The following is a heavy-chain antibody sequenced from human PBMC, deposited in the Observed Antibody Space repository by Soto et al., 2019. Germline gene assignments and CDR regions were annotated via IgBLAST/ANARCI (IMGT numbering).Heavy chain of an antibody. CDR3: ARDRSVVVVPATPDY. CDR2: ISYDGSNK. J-gene: IGHJ4*02. V-gene: IGHV3-30-3*01. D-gene: IGHD2-15*01. CDR1: GFTFSTYV. Sequence: QVQLVESGGGVVQPGRSLRLSCAASGFTFSTYVMHWVRQAPGKGLEWVALISYDGSNKYYADSAKGRFTISRDNSKNTLYLQMSSLRVEDTAVYYCARDRSVVVVPATPDYWGQGTLVTVSS.